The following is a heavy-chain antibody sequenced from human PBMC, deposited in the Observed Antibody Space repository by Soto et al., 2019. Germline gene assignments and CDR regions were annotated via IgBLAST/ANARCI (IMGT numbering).Heavy chain of an antibody. J-gene: IGHJ4*02. D-gene: IGHD5-18*01. V-gene: IGHV3-15*07. CDR2: IKSKTDGGTT. CDR3: TFNRFDTAMVTESVDY. Sequence: PGGSLRLSCAASGFTFSNAWMNWVRQAPGKGLEWVGRIKSKTDGGTTDYAAPVKGRFTISRDDSKNTLYLQMNSLKTEDTAVYYCTFNRFDTAMVTESVDYWGQGTLVTVSS. CDR1: GFTFSNAW.